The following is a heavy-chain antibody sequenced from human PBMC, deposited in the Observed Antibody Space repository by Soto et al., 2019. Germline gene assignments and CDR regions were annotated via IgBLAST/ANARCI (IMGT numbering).Heavy chain of an antibody. Sequence: PSETLSLTCTVSGGSISSYYWSWIRQPPGKGLEWIGYIYYSGSTNYNPSLKSRVTISVDTSKNQFSLKLSSVTAADTAVYYCAREDCSSTSCRFDYWGQGTLVTVS. CDR2: IYYSGST. V-gene: IGHV4-59*01. CDR3: AREDCSSTSCRFDY. D-gene: IGHD2-2*01. J-gene: IGHJ4*02. CDR1: GGSISSYY.